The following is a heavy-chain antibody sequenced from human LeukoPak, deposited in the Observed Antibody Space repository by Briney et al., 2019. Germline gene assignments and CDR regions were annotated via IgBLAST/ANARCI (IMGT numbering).Heavy chain of an antibody. J-gene: IGHJ4*02. CDR2: ISYSGST. Sequence: SETLSLTCTVSGGSISSSSYYWGWIRQPPGKGLEWIGSISYSGSTYYNPSLKSRVTIFVDTSKNQFSLKLSSVTAADTAVYYCARQVGALDYWGQGTLVTVSS. CDR1: GGSISSSSYY. D-gene: IGHD1-26*01. V-gene: IGHV4-39*01. CDR3: ARQVGALDY.